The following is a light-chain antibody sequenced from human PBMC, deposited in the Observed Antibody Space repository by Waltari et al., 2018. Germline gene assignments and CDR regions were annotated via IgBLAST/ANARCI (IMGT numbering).Light chain of an antibody. J-gene: IGKJ2*01. Sequence: DIQMTQSPSSLSASVGDRVTITCRASQYIDTYLNWYQQKSGKAPELLIYTASTLHSGVSSRFSGSGSGTDFTLTISSLQPEDFATYYCQQYGTFGQGTKVETK. CDR2: TAS. CDR1: QYIDTY. V-gene: IGKV1-39*01. CDR3: QQYGT.